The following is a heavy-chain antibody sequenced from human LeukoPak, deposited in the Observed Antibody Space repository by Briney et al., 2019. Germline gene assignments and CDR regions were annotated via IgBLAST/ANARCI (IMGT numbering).Heavy chain of an antibody. V-gene: IGHV4-4*07. CDR3: ARDLSGSLYFDF. J-gene: IGHJ4*02. D-gene: IGHD3-10*01. CDR1: GASITSYY. Sequence: SETLSLTCTVSGASITSYYYNWIRLTAGRGLEWIGRLYISGSTDYNPSLKSRVTISVDTSRNQFSLKMNSVTAADTAVYFCARDLSGSLYFDFGGRGVRVTVSS. CDR2: LYISGST.